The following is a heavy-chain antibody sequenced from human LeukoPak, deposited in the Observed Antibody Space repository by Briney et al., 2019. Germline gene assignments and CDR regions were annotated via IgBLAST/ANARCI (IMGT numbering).Heavy chain of an antibody. CDR1: GTSISNYY. V-gene: IGHV4-59*08. CDR2: IFYTGTT. D-gene: IGHD4-17*01. CDR3: ARHSGDYGGLYDY. Sequence: SETLSLTCTVYGTSISNYYWSWIRQPPGKGLEWIGYIFYTGTTVSNPSLKSRLIMSVDMSKNQVSLNLISVTAADTAVYYCARHSGDYGGLYDYWGQGALVTVSS. J-gene: IGHJ4*02.